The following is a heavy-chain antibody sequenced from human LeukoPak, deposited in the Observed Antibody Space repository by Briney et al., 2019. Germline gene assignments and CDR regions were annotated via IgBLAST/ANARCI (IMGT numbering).Heavy chain of an antibody. J-gene: IGHJ4*02. CDR1: GYTFTSYY. Sequence: ASVKVSCKASGYTFTSYYMHWVRQAPGQGLEWMGWINTNTGTPTYAQGFTGRFVFSLDSSVSTAYLQISSLKAEDIAVYYCVRQYSGYESLYFDSWGQGTLVTASS. D-gene: IGHD5-12*01. CDR3: VRQYSGYESLYFDS. V-gene: IGHV7-4-1*02. CDR2: INTNTGTP.